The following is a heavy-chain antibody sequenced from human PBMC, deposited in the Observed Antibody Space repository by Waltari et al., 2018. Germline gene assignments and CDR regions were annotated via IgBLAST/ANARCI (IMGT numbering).Heavy chain of an antibody. CDR1: GYTFTDYY. V-gene: IGHV1-69-2*01. J-gene: IGHJ4*02. Sequence: EVQLVQSGAEVKKPGATVKISCKASGYTFTDYYMHWVQQAPGKGLEWMGRVDPEDGEPIYAEKFQGRVTITADTSTDTAYMALSSLSSEDTAVYYCARSTTQNWGRAFDYWGQGTLVTVSS. CDR3: ARSTTQNWGRAFDY. CDR2: VDPEDGEP. D-gene: IGHD7-27*01.